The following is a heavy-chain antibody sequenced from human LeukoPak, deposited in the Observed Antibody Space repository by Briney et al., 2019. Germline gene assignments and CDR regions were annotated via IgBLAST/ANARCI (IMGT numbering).Heavy chain of an antibody. Sequence: SETLSLTCTVSGGSISSYYWSWIRQPPGKGLEWIGYISYSGSTNYNPSLKSRVTISVDTSKNQFSLKLSSVTAADTAVYYCARDRGSTGYYYGMDVWGQGTTVTVSS. J-gene: IGHJ6*02. V-gene: IGHV4-59*01. CDR3: ARDRGSTGYYYGMDV. D-gene: IGHD3-10*01. CDR1: GGSISSYY. CDR2: ISYSGST.